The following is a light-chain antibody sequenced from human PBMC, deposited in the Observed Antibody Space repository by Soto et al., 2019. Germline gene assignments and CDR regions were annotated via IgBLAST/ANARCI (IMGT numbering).Light chain of an antibody. CDR1: QSISTY. CDR3: QQLNSYPLT. Sequence: DIQMTQSPSSLSASVGNRVTITCRASQSISTYLNWYQKKPGKAPNLLIYDASRLQSGVPSRFSGSGSGTDFTLTISCLQSEDFATYYCQQLNSYPLTFGGGTKV. CDR2: DAS. V-gene: IGKV1-39*01. J-gene: IGKJ4*01.